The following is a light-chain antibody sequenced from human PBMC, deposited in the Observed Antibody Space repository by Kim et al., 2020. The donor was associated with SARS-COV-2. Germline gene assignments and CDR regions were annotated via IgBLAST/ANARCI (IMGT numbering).Light chain of an antibody. J-gene: IGLJ3*02. V-gene: IGLV4-69*01. CDR2: LNSDGSH. CDR3: QTWGTGIRV. CDR1: SGHRNYA. Sequence: QLVLTQSPSASASLGASVKLTCTLSSGHRNYAIAWHQQQPEKGPRYLMKLNSDGSHSKGDGIPDRFSGSSSGAERYLTISSLQSADEADYYCQTWGTGIRVFGGGTKLTVL.